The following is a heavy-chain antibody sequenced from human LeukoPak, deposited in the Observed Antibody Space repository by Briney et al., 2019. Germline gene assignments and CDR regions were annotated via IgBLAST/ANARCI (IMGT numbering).Heavy chain of an antibody. CDR1: GYTFTSYG. CDR2: ISAYNGNT. V-gene: IGHV1-18*01. J-gene: IGHJ4*02. CDR3: ARERGYLDVFYFDY. Sequence: ASVKVSCKASGYTFTSYGISWVRQAPGQGLEWMGWISAYNGNTNYAQKLQGRVTMTTDTSTSTAYMELRSLRSDDTAVYYCARERGYLDVFYFDYWGQGTLVTVSS. D-gene: IGHD3-22*01.